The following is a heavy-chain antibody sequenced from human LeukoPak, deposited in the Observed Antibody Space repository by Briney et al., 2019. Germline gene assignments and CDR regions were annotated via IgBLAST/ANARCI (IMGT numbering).Heavy chain of an antibody. J-gene: IGHJ4*02. D-gene: IGHD3-10*01. CDR3: AKLLRAGRLLTISLDS. CDR2: ISGSGGAT. Sequence: SGGSLRLSCAASGLTFSSHWMHWVRQAPGKGLEWVSAISGSGGATHYADSVKGRFTISRDNSKNTVYLQLNSLRAEDTAVYYCAKLLRAGRLLTISLDSWGQGTLVTVSS. V-gene: IGHV3-23*01. CDR1: GLTFSSHW.